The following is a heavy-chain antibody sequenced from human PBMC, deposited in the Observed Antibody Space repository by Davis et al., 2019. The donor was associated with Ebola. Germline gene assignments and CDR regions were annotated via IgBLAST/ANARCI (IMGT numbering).Heavy chain of an antibody. Sequence: GGSLRLSCAASGFTFSGSAMHWARQASGKGLEWVGRIRSKANSYATAYAASVKGRFTISRDDSKNTAYLQMNSLKTEDTAVYYCTGSGEVDYWGQGTLVTVSS. CDR1: GFTFSGSA. D-gene: IGHD3-10*01. V-gene: IGHV3-73*01. CDR2: IRSKANSYAT. CDR3: TGSGEVDY. J-gene: IGHJ4*02.